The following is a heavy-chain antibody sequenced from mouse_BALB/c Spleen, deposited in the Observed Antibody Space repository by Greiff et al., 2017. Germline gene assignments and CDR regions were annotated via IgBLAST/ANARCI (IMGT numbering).Heavy chain of an antibody. V-gene: IGHV5-6-5*01. CDR2: ISSGGST. CDR3: ARGNYAMDY. D-gene: IGHD1-1*01. CDR1: GFTFSSYA. J-gene: IGHJ3*01. Sequence: EVHLVESGGGLVKPGGSLKLSCAASGFTFSSYAMSWVRQTPEKRLEWVASISSGGSTYYPDSVKGRFTISRDNARNILYLQMSSLRSEDTAMYYCARGNYAMDYWGQGTLVTVSA.